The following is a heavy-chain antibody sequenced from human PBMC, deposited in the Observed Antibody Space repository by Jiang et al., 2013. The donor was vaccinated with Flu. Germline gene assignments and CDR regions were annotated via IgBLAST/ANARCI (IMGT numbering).Heavy chain of an antibody. Sequence: LLKPSETLSLTCTVSGGSISSYYWSWIRQPPGKGLEWIGYIYYSGSTNYNPSLKSRVTISVDTSKNQFSLKLSSVTAADTAVYYCARLRPVVRGVVNDAFDIWGQGTMVTVSS. CDR2: IYYSGST. V-gene: IGHV4-59*08. CDR1: GGSISSYY. CDR3: ARLRPVVRGVVNDAFDI. D-gene: IGHD3-10*01. J-gene: IGHJ3*02.